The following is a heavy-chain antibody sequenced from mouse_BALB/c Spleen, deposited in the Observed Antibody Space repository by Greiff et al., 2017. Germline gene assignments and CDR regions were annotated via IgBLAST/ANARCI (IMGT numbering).Heavy chain of an antibody. Sequence: VQLKQSGAELVKPGASVKLSCTASGFNIKDSYMHWVKQGPEQGLEWIGRIDPANGNTKYDPKFQGKATITADTSTNTAYLQLSSLTSEDTAVYYCAPYYYGSTDYWGQGTTLTVSS. CDR3: APYYYGSTDY. CDR1: GFNIKDSY. J-gene: IGHJ2*01. V-gene: IGHV14-3*02. D-gene: IGHD1-1*01. CDR2: IDPANGNT.